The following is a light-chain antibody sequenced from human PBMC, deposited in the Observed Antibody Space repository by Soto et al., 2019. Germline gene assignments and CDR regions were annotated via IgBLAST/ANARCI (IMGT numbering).Light chain of an antibody. CDR2: EVS. Sequence: QSALTQPASVSGSPGQSITISCTGTSSDVGGYNYVSWYQQHPGKAPKLMIYEVSNRPSGVSNRFSGSKSGNTASLTISCLQPEDEADYYCSSYISSSTSYVVFGGGTKLTVL. CDR1: SSDVGGYNY. CDR3: SSYISSSTSYVV. V-gene: IGLV2-14*01. J-gene: IGLJ2*01.